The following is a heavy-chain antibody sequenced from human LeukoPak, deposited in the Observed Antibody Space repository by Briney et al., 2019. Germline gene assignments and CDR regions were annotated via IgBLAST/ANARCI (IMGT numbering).Heavy chain of an antibody. Sequence: SETLSLTCTVSGGSISSYYWSWIRQPPGKGLEWIGEINHSGSTNYNPSLKSRVTISVDTSKNQFSLNLSSVTAADTAVYYCARGLRVGARGRPPDYWGQGTLVTVSS. CDR3: ARGLRVGARGRPPDY. V-gene: IGHV4-34*01. CDR1: GGSISSYY. J-gene: IGHJ4*02. CDR2: INHSGST. D-gene: IGHD1-26*01.